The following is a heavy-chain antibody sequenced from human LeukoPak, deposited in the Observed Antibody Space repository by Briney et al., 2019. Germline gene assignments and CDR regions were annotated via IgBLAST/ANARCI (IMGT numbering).Heavy chain of an antibody. D-gene: IGHD2-2*01. V-gene: IGHV1-2*06. J-gene: IGHJ6*02. CDR1: GYTFTGYY. CDR3: AREKVRQSGMDV. Sequence: ASVKVSCKASGYTFTGYYMHWVRQAPGQGLEWMGRINPNSGGTNYAQKFQGRVTMTRDTSISTAYMELSRLRSDDTAVYYCAREKVRQSGMDVXGQGTTVTVSS. CDR2: INPNSGGT.